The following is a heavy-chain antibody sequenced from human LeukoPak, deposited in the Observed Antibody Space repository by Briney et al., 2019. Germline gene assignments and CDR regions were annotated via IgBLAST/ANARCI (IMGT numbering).Heavy chain of an antibody. Sequence: SETLSLTCTVSGGSTNNYYWSWIRQPPGTGLEWIGYIYYSGSTNYNPSLKSRVTISVDTSKNQFSLKLSSVIAADTAVYYCARDGSSSWYYFDYWGQGTLVTVSS. J-gene: IGHJ4*02. CDR1: GGSTNNYY. CDR2: IYYSGST. V-gene: IGHV4-59*01. CDR3: ARDGSSSWYYFDY. D-gene: IGHD6-13*01.